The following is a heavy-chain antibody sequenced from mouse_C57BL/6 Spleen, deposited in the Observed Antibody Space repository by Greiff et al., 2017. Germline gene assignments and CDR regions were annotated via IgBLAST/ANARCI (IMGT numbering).Heavy chain of an antibody. CDR3: ARDRSMVTYFDY. V-gene: IGHV5-4*01. Sequence: EVKVVESGGGLVKPGGSLKLSCAASGFTFSSYAMSWVRQTPEKRLEWVATISDGGSYTYYPDNVKGRFTISRDNAKNNLYLQMSHLKSEDTAMYYCARDRSMVTYFDYWGQGTTLTVSS. J-gene: IGHJ2*01. CDR2: ISDGGSYT. CDR1: GFTFSSYA. D-gene: IGHD2-1*01.